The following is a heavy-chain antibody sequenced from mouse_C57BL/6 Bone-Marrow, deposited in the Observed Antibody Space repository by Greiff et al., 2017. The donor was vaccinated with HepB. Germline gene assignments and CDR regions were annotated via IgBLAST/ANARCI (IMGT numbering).Heavy chain of an antibody. CDR3: ASGDYCGSRYWYFDV. CDR2: IYPGDGDT. Sequence: VQLQQSGPELVKPGASVKISCKASGYAFSSSWMNWVKQRPGKGLEWIGRIYPGDGDTNYNGKFKGKATLTADKSSSTAYMQLSSLTSEDSAVYFCASGDYCGSRYWYFDVWGTGTTVTVSS. CDR1: GYAFSSSW. J-gene: IGHJ1*03. D-gene: IGHD1-1*01. V-gene: IGHV1-82*01.